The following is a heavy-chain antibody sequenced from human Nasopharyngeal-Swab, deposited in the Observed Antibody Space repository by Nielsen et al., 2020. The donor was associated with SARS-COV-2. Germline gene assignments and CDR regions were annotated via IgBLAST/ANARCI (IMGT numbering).Heavy chain of an antibody. CDR1: EFTFRNYT. D-gene: IGHD3-16*02. Sequence: GESLKISCATSEFTFRNYTMNWVRQAPGKGREWLSSISTTSSYIFYADSVKGRFSISRDNAKNSLYLQMKSLRAEETAVYYCAKHRTPNIKITFRGVLVLDAFDLWGQGTMVTVSS. CDR3: AKHRTPNIKITFRGVLVLDAFDL. J-gene: IGHJ3*01. CDR2: ISTTSSYI. V-gene: IGHV3-21*01.